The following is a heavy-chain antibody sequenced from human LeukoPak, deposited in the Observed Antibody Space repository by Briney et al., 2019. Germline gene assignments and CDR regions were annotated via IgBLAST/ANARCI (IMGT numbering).Heavy chain of an antibody. CDR1: GGSFSGYY. D-gene: IGHD6-19*01. Sequence: SETLSLTCAVYGGSFSGYYWSWIRQPPGKGLEWIGEINHSGSTNYNPSLKSRVTISVDTSKNQFSQKLSSVTAADTAVYYCATYSSGWSYFDYWGQGTLVTVSS. V-gene: IGHV4-34*01. CDR3: ATYSSGWSYFDY. J-gene: IGHJ4*02. CDR2: INHSGST.